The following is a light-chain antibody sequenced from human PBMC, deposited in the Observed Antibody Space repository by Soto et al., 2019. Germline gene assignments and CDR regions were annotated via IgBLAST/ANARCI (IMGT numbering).Light chain of an antibody. V-gene: IGKV3-15*01. CDR1: QSVSSN. CDR2: GAS. J-gene: IGKJ2*01. Sequence: EIVMTQSPATLSVSPGERATLSCRASQSVSSNLAWYQQKPGQAPRLLIYGASTRATGIPARFSGSGSGTDFTLTISSLQSEDFAVYYCQQYNNXPPPXTFGQGTKLEIK. CDR3: QQYNNXPPPXT.